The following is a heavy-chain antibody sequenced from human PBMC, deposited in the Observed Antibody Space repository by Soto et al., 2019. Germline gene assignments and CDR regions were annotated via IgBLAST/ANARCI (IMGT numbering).Heavy chain of an antibody. CDR2: ISGSGGST. V-gene: IGHV3-23*01. CDR1: GFTFSSYA. CDR3: AKEPSNLYSGSYVWFDP. Sequence: PGGSLRLSCAASGFTFSSYAMSWVRQAPGKGLEWVSAISGSGGSTYYADSVKGRFTISRDNSKNTLYLQMNSLRAEDTAVYYCAKEPSNLYSGSYVWFDPWGQGTLVTVSS. D-gene: IGHD1-26*01. J-gene: IGHJ5*02.